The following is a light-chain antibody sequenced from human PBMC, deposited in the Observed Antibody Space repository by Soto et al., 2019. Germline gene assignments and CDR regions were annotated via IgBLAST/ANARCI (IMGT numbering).Light chain of an antibody. V-gene: IGKV1-5*01. CDR1: QSINNL. CDR3: QQYNSSPWT. CDR2: DAS. Sequence: IRMTQSPSSLSSSTGDRVTITCRASQSINNLLAWYQQKPGKAPKLLISDASSLESGVPVRVSGSGSGTEFTLTISGLQPDDCATYYCQQYNSSPWTFGQGTKVDIK. J-gene: IGKJ1*01.